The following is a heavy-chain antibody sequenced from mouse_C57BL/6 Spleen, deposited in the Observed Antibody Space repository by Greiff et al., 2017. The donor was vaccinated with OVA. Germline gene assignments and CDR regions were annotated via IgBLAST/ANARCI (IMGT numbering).Heavy chain of an antibody. J-gene: IGHJ2*01. CDR3: ARLTGTDYFDY. D-gene: IGHD4-1*01. CDR1: GYTFTDYN. CDR2: INPNNGGT. Sequence: DVKLQESGPELVKPGASVKIPCKASGYTFTDYNMDWVKQSHGKSLEWIGDINPNNGGTIYNQKFKGKATLTVDKSSSTAYMELRSLTSEDTAVYYCARLTGTDYFDYWGQGTTLTVSS. V-gene: IGHV1-18*01.